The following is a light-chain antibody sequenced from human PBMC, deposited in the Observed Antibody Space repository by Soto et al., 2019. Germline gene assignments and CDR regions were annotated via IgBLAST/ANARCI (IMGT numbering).Light chain of an antibody. CDR1: QSVSSNY. Sequence: ETVLTQSPGTLSLSPGERATLSCRASQSVSSNYLAWYQHIPGQAPRLLIYGASTRATGIPVRFSGSGSGTDFPLTISRLEPEEFAVYYCQQFDRSLPSWTFGQGTKVE. V-gene: IGKV3-20*01. J-gene: IGKJ1*01. CDR3: QQFDRSLPSWT. CDR2: GAS.